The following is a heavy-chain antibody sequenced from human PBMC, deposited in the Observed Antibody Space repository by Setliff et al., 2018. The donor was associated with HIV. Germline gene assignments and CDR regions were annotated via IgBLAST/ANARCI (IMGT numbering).Heavy chain of an antibody. Sequence: GGSLRLSCAASGFTLSTYTMNWVRQAPGKGLECISVLYSGGSAYYADSVKGRFIISRDNAKNTLYLQMNSLTVEDAALYYCARQVVPVDMEADAFNVWGQGTVVTVSS. J-gene: IGHJ3*01. CDR2: LYSGGSA. CDR3: ARQVVPVDMEADAFNV. V-gene: IGHV3-53*05. CDR1: GFTLSTYT. D-gene: IGHD2-2*01.